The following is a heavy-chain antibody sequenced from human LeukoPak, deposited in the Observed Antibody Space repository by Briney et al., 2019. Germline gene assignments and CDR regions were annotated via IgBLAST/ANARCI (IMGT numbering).Heavy chain of an antibody. CDR3: ARDGVVTMELDS. J-gene: IGHJ4*02. V-gene: IGHV4-61*02. Sequence: PSETLSLTCTVSGGSISSSSYYWSWIRQPAGKGLEWIGRIYPSGNTNYNPSLKSRLTISLDTSKNQFSLNLKSVTAADTAMYYCARDGVVTMELDSWGQGTLVTVSS. D-gene: IGHD3-3*01. CDR1: GGSISSSSYY. CDR2: IYPSGNT.